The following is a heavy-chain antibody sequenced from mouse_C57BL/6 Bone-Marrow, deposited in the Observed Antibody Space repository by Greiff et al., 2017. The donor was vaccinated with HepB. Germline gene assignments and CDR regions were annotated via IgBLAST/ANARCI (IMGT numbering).Heavy chain of an antibody. V-gene: IGHV5-4*01. CDR1: GFTFSSYA. CDR2: ISDGGSYT. J-gene: IGHJ2*01. Sequence: EVKLVESGGGLVKPGGSLKLSCAASGFTFSSYAMSWVRQTPEKRLEWVATISDGGSYTYYPDNVKGRFTISRDNAKNNLYLQMSHLKSEDTAMYYCARDGTTVVAGFDYWGQGTTLTVSS. CDR3: ARDGTTVVAGFDY. D-gene: IGHD1-1*01.